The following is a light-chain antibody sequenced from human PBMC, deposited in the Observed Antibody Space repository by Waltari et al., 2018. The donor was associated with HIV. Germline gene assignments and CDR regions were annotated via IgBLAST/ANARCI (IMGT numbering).Light chain of an antibody. CDR3: DAWDDSLSGRL. CDR2: RNN. V-gene: IGLV1-47*01. CDR1: RSNIGNND. J-gene: IGLJ3*02. Sequence: QSVLTQPPSASGTPGQRVTISCSGSRSNIGNNDVYWFQQPPGTAPKLLIDRNNQRPSGVPDRFTGSKSGTSVSLAISGLRSEDEADYYCDAWDDSLSGRLFGGGTKLTVL.